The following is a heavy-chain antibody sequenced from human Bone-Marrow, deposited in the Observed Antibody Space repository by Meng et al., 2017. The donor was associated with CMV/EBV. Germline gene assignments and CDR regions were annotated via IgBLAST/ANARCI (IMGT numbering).Heavy chain of an antibody. CDR2: IGTAGDT. D-gene: IGHD6-19*01. CDR1: GFTFSSYD. Sequence: GESLKISCAASGFTFSSYDMHWVRQATGKGLEWVSAIGTAGDTYYPGSVKGRFTISRENAKNSLYLQMNSLRAGDTAVYYCARGPRSGWPYYYYYGMDVWGQGTTVTVS. V-gene: IGHV3-13*01. CDR3: ARGPRSGWPYYYYYGMDV. J-gene: IGHJ6*02.